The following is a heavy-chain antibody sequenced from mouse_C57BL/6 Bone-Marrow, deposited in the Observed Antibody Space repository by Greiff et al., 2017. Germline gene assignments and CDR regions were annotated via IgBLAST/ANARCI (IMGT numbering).Heavy chain of an antibody. J-gene: IGHJ4*01. Sequence: FRLHQSGPVLVKPGASVKMSCKASGYTFTDYYMNWVKQSHGKSLEWIGVINPYNGGTSSNQKFKGKATLTVDKSSSTAYMGLNSLTSEDSAVYYCARSEDYGYAMDYWGQGTSVTVSS. D-gene: IGHD2-4*01. CDR2: INPYNGGT. CDR3: ARSEDYGYAMDY. CDR1: GYTFTDYY. V-gene: IGHV1-19*01.